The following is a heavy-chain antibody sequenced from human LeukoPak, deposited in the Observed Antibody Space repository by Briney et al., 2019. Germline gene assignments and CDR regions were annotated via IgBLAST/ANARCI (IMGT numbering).Heavy chain of an antibody. CDR1: GFTFSSYW. CDR3: ARDLSGIFDAG. V-gene: IGHV3-7*01. J-gene: IGHJ4*02. D-gene: IGHD6-13*01. CDR2: IKQDGSEK. Sequence: PGGSLRLSCAAYGFTFSSYWMSWVRQAPGKGLEWVANIKQDGSEKYYVDSVKGRFTISRDNAKNSLYLQMNSLRAEDTAVYYCARDLSGIFDAGWGQGTLVTVSS.